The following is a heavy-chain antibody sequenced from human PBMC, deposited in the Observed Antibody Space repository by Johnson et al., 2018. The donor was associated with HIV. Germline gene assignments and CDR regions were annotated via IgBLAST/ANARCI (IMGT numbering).Heavy chain of an antibody. CDR3: ARGHSGRLPEIDAFDI. CDR2: IGTAGDT. Sequence: VQLVESGGGLVKPGGSLRLSCAASGFTFSSYDMHWVHQATGKGLEWVSAIGTAGDTYYPGSVKGRFTISRENAKNSLYLQMNSLRAGDTAVYFCARGHSGRLPEIDAFDIWGRGTMVTV. CDR1: GFTFSSYD. V-gene: IGHV3-13*01. J-gene: IGHJ3*02. D-gene: IGHD1-26*01.